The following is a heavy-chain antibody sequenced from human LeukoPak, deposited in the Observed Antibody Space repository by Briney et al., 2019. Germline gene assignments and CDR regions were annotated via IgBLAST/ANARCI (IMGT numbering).Heavy chain of an antibody. CDR2: ISSSSSTI. Sequence: GGSLRLSCAASGFTFSSYSMNWVRQAPGKGLEWVSYISSSSSTIYYADSVKGRFTISRDNAKNSLYLQMNSLRAEDTAVYYCARGSSGPFGDFQHWGQGTLVTVSS. CDR3: ARGSSGPFGDFQH. J-gene: IGHJ1*01. V-gene: IGHV3-48*04. CDR1: GFTFSSYS. D-gene: IGHD3-22*01.